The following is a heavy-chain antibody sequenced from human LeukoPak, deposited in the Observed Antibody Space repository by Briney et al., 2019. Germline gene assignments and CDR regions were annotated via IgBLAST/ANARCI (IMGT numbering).Heavy chain of an antibody. Sequence: ASVNVSCKASGYTFTSYDINWVRQATGQGLGWMGWMNPNSGNTVYAQKFQGRVTITRNTSISTAYMELSSLRSEDTAVYYCARGDRGYALLIYYYYYMDVWGKGTTVTVSS. D-gene: IGHD6-25*01. J-gene: IGHJ6*03. CDR3: ARGDRGYALLIYYYYYMDV. CDR2: MNPNSGNT. V-gene: IGHV1-8*03. CDR1: GYTFTSYD.